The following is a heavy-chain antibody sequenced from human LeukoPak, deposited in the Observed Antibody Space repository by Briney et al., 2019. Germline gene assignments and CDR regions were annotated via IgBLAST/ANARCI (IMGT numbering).Heavy chain of an antibody. D-gene: IGHD6-6*01. CDR3: ARRSSSEF. V-gene: IGHV5-51*01. Sequence: HGESLKISCKGSGYSFSNYWIGWVRQMPGKGLEWMAIINPGNSDTKYNPAFQGQVTISADTSISTVYLQWSSLKASDSAMYYCARRSSSEFWGQGTLVTVSS. CDR1: GYSFSNYW. CDR2: INPGNSDT. J-gene: IGHJ4*02.